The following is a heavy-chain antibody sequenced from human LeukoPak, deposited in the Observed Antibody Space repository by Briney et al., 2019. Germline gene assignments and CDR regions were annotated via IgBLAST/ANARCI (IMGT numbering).Heavy chain of an antibody. CDR2: INPNSGGT. V-gene: IGHV1-2*02. CDR1: GYTFIGYY. J-gene: IGHJ3*02. Sequence: ASVKVSCKASGYTFIGYYIHWVRQAPGQGLEWRGWINPNSGGTNYAQKFQGRVTMTRDTSISTTYMELNRLKSDDTAVYYCARVREQWRIAGAFDMWGQGTMVSVSS. D-gene: IGHD6-19*01. CDR3: ARVREQWRIAGAFDM.